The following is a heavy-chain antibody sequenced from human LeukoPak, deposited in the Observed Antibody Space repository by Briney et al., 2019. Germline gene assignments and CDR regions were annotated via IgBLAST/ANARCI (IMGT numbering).Heavy chain of an antibody. CDR1: GGTFISYA. D-gene: IGHD3-9*01. J-gene: IGHJ4*02. Sequence: SVKVSCKASGGTFISYAISWVRQAPGQGLEWMGGIIPIFGTANYAQKFQGRVTITTDESTSTAYMELSSLRSEDTAVYYCARGMYYDILTGPYYFDYWGQGTLVTVSS. CDR2: IIPIFGTA. V-gene: IGHV1-69*05. CDR3: ARGMYYDILTGPYYFDY.